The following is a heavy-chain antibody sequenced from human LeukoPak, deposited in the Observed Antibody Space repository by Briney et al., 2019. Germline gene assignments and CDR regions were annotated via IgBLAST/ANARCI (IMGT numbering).Heavy chain of an antibody. J-gene: IGHJ5*02. D-gene: IGHD3-3*01. CDR2: ISSSGSTI. CDR3: ARSGFGVVTRYNWFDP. V-gene: IGHV3-11*04. CDR1: GFTFSDYY. Sequence: SGGSLRLSCAASGFTFSDYYMSWIRQAPGKGLEWVSYISSSGSTIYYVDSVKGRFTISRDNAKNSLYLQMNSLRAEDTAVYYCARSGFGVVTRYNWFDPWGQGTLVTVSS.